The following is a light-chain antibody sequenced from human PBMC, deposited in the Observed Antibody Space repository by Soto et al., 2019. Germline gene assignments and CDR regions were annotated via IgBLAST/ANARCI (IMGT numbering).Light chain of an antibody. CDR3: GSYTRSNTVI. CDR1: SRDVGGYNY. J-gene: IGLJ2*01. CDR2: DVT. V-gene: IGLV2-14*01. Sequence: QSALTQPASVSGSPGQSITISCTGTSRDVGGYNYVSWYQQHPGKAPKLLIYDVTNRPSGASNRFSGSKSGNAASLTISGLQAEDEADYYCGSYTRSNTVIFGGGTKVTVL.